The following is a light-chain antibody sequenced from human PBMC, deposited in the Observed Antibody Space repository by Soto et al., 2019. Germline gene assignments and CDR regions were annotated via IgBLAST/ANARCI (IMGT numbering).Light chain of an antibody. CDR3: QHYDKWPFT. CDR1: QDISNY. J-gene: IGKJ2*01. Sequence: DIQLTQSPSFLSASVGDRVTITCRASQDISNYLAWYQQKPGKAPKFLIYGTSTLQSGVPSRFSGSGSGTEFTLTISSLQPEDFATYYCQHYDKWPFTFGQGTQLEI. V-gene: IGKV1-9*01. CDR2: GTS.